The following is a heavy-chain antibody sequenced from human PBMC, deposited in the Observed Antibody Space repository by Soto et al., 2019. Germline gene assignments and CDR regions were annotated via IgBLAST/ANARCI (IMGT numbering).Heavy chain of an antibody. Sequence: GGSLRLSCAASGFTFSDHYMDWVRQAPGKGLEWVGRTRNKANSYTTEYAASVKGRFTISRDDSKNSLYLQMNSLKTEDTAVYYCAASRFLEWLPPYYYYGMDVWGQGTTVTVSS. CDR2: TRNKANSYTT. V-gene: IGHV3-72*01. CDR3: AASRFLEWLPPYYYYGMDV. CDR1: GFTFSDHY. D-gene: IGHD3-3*01. J-gene: IGHJ6*02.